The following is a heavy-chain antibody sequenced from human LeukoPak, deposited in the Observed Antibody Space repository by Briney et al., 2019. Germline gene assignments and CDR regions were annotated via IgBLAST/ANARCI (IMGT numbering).Heavy chain of an antibody. D-gene: IGHD3-9*01. V-gene: IGHV3-48*02. J-gene: IGHJ3*01. CDR3: TRDLLTGDLDEAFDV. CDR1: RFSFRTYS. Sequence: KAGGSLRLSCAASRFSFRTYSVHWVRQAPGKGLEWVSYISDSGMATHHADSVRGRFSISRDNAKNSVYLQMSSLRDDDTALYYCTRDLLTGDLDEAFDVWGQGTMVTVSS. CDR2: ISDSGMAT.